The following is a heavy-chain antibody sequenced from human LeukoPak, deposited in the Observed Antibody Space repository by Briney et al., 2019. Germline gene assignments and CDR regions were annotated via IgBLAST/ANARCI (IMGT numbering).Heavy chain of an antibody. CDR1: GYSFTSYW. Sequence: KPGESLRISCKGSGYSFTSYWINWVRQMPGKGLEWMGRIDPSDSYTKYSPSFQGHVTFSADKSISTAYLRWNSLKASDTAMYYCARGDILTGYYWVYWGQGTLVTVSS. D-gene: IGHD3-9*01. J-gene: IGHJ4*02. CDR2: IDPSDSYT. CDR3: ARGDILTGYYWVY. V-gene: IGHV5-10-1*01.